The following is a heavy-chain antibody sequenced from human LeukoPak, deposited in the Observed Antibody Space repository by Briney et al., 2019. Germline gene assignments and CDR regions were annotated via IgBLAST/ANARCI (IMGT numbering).Heavy chain of an antibody. CDR3: AKDRVDTAMALMYYFDY. D-gene: IGHD5-18*01. CDR2: IRYDGSNK. CDR1: GFTFSSYG. Sequence: GGSLRLSCAASGFTFSSYGMHWVRQAPGKGLEWVAFIRYDGSNKYYADSVKGRFTISRDNSKNTLYLQMNSLRAEDTAVYYCAKDRVDTAMALMYYFDYWGQGTLVTVSS. V-gene: IGHV3-30*02. J-gene: IGHJ4*02.